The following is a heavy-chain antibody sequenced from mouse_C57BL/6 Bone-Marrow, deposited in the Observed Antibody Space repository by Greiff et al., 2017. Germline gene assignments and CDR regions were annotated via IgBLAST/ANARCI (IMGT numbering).Heavy chain of an antibody. V-gene: IGHV1-47*01. D-gene: IGHD2-14*01. J-gene: IGHJ2*01. CDR1: GYTFTTYP. CDR2: FHPSNDDT. CDR3: ARGDKYGGYYFDY. Sequence: QVQLQQSGAELVKPGASVKMSCKASGYTFTTYPIEWVKQTHGKSLEWIGNFHPSNDDTKYNEKFKGKATLTVDKSSSTVDLVLSRITSDDSAVYACARGDKYGGYYFDYWGQGTTLTVSS.